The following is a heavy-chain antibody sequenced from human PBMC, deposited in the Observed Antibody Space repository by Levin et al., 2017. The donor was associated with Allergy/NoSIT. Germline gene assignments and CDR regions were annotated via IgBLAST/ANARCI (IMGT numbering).Heavy chain of an antibody. CDR2: INHSGST. CDR1: GGSFSGYY. V-gene: IGHV4-34*01. J-gene: IGHJ4*02. CDR3: ARGRLYGGESGSYGNDY. D-gene: IGHD1-26*01. Sequence: SQTLSLTCAVYGGSFSGYYWSWIRQPPGKGLEWIGEINHSGSTNYNPSLKSRVTISVDTSKNQFSLKLSSVTAADTAVYYCARGRLYGGESGSYGNDYWGQGTLVTVSS.